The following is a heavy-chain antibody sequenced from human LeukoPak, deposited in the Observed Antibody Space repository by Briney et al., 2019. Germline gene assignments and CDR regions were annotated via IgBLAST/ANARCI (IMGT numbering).Heavy chain of an antibody. CDR1: GFTFSSYS. CDR2: ISSSSSYI. V-gene: IGHV3-21*04. J-gene: IGHJ4*02. D-gene: IGHD3-3*01. Sequence: GGSLRLSCAASGFTFSSYSMNWVRQAPGKGLEWVSSISSSSSYIYYADSVKGRFTISRDNAKNSLYLQMNSLRAEDAAVYYCAKDRGDYDFWSGYSGLDYWGQGTLVTVSS. CDR3: AKDRGDYDFWSGYSGLDY.